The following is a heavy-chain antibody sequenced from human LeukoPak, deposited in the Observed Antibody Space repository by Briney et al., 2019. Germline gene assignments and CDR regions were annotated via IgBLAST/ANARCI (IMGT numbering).Heavy chain of an antibody. D-gene: IGHD3-9*01. J-gene: IGHJ4*02. CDR3: AKGLTNLGDD. CDR1: GFTFSTYA. Sequence: GGSLRLSCEASGFTFSTYAMSWVRQAPGKGREWVSGLSGSGSSAYYADSVKGRFTISRDNSKNTLYLQMNSLRPEDTAVYYCAKGLTNLGDDWGQGTLVTVSS. CDR2: LSGSGSSA. V-gene: IGHV3-23*01.